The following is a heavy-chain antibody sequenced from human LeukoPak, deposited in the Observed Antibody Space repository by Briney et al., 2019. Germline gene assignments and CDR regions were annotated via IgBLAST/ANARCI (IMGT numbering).Heavy chain of an antibody. J-gene: IGHJ4*02. Sequence: SETLSLTCIVSGDSISPYYWNWIRQPPGKGLEWIGYIYYSGDTNYNPSLKSRVTMSVDTSKNQFSLRLTSVTAADTATYFCARDDFDGSNYYSGIDIWGQGILVTVSS. CDR1: GDSISPYY. D-gene: IGHD4-11*01. CDR2: IYYSGDT. V-gene: IGHV4-59*01. CDR3: ARDDFDGSNYYSGIDI.